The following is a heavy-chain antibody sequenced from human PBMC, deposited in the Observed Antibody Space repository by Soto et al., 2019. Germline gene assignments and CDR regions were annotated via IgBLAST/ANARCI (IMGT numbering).Heavy chain of an antibody. CDR2: VNPILSMS. CDR1: GDTFSFYT. J-gene: IGHJ4*02. V-gene: IGHV1-69*02. Sequence: QVQLVQSGAELKKPGSSVKVSCKASGDTFSFYTINWVRQAPGLGLEWMGRVNPILSMSNYAQKFQGRATITADNSTSPAYMELRCLRSEDTAFYYCATSYGSGYRAFDYWGQGALVTVSS. D-gene: IGHD3-10*01. CDR3: ATSYGSGYRAFDY.